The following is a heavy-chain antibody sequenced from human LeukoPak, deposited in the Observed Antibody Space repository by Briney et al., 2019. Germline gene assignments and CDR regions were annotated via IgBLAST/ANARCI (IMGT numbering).Heavy chain of an antibody. J-gene: IGHJ6*03. CDR2: ISSSGSTI. D-gene: IGHD5-18*01. CDR1: GFTFSDYY. Sequence: GGSLRLSCAASGFTFSDYYMSWIRQAPGKGLEWVSYISSSGSTIYYADSVKGRFTISRDNAKNSLYLQMNSLRSEDTAVYYCARVGSSYGYYYYYYHMDPWGKGTTVTVSS. CDR3: ARVGSSYGYYYYYYHMDP. V-gene: IGHV3-11*01.